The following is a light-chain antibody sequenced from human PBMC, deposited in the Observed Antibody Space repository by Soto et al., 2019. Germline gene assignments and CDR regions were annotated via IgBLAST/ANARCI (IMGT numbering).Light chain of an antibody. Sequence: DIQLTQSPSFLSASVGDTVTITCRASQGMSTYLAWYQQKPGKVPTLLIRSASTLQSGVPPRFSGGGSGTEFTLTISTLQPDDSGIYYCQQLNGYQLAFGGGNNVEIK. V-gene: IGKV1-9*01. J-gene: IGKJ4*01. CDR2: SAS. CDR1: QGMSTY. CDR3: QQLNGYQLA.